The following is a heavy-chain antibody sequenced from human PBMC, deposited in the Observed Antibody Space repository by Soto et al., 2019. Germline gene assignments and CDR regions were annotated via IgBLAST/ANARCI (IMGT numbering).Heavy chain of an antibody. Sequence: PSETLSLTCTVSGGSISSGDYYWSWIRQPPGKGLEWIGYIFYSGRSGSTNHNPSLKSRVTISVDTSKNQFSLKLSSVTAADTAVYYCARTALGWFDPWGQGTLVTVSS. CDR3: ARTALGWFDP. J-gene: IGHJ5*02. CDR2: IFYSGRSGST. D-gene: IGHD2-21*02. V-gene: IGHV4-61*08. CDR1: GGSISSGDYY.